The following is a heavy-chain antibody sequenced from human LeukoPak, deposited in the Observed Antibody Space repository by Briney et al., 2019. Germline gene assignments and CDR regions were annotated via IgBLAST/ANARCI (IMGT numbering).Heavy chain of an antibody. CDR3: AREGTLGYCSSTSCPVNYYYYGMDV. CDR1: GGTFISYA. CDR2: IIPIFGTA. J-gene: IGHJ6*02. D-gene: IGHD2-2*01. V-gene: IGHV1-69*13. Sequence: GASVKVSCKASGGTFISYAISWVRQAPGQGLEWMGGIIPIFGTANYAQKFQGRVTITADESTSTAYMELSSLRSEDTAVYYCAREGTLGYCSSTSCPVNYYYYGMDVWGQGTRSPSP.